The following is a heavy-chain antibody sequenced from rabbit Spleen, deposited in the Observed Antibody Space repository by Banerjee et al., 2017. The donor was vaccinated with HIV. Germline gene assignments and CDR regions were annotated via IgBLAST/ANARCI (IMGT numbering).Heavy chain of an antibody. CDR1: GFSFSNKAV. Sequence: QEQLVESGGGLVKPEGSLKLSCTASGFSFSNKAVMCWVRQAPGKELEWIGCIGSGATGNTYYASWAKGRFTISKTSSTTLTLQMTSLTAADTATYFCARTTYGYDDYADLYYAAMDLWGPGTLVTVS. V-gene: IGHV1S45*01. CDR3: ARTTYGYDDYADLYYAAMDL. D-gene: IGHD6-1*01. J-gene: IGHJ6*01. CDR2: IGSGATGNT.